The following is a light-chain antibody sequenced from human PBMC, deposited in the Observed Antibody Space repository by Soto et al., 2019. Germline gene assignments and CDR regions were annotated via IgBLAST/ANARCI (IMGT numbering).Light chain of an antibody. CDR3: CSYAGSLGV. CDR2: DVS. J-gene: IGLJ2*01. V-gene: IGLV2-11*01. Sequence: QSALTQPRSVSGSPGQSVTISCTGTSSDVGGYNYVSWYQQHPGKAPKLMIYDVSKRPSGVPDRFSGSKSGNTASLTISGLQADDEADYYCCSYAGSLGVFGGGTKVTVL. CDR1: SSDVGGYNY.